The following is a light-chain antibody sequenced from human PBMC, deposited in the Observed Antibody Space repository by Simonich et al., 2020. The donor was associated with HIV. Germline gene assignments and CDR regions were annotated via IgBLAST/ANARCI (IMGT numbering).Light chain of an antibody. Sequence: DIQMTQSPSSLSASVGDRVTITCRESQSISNYLNWYQQKPGKAPKLLIYAASSLQSGVPSRFSGSGSGKDFTLTISSLQPEDFATYYCQQSYSTPWTFGQGTKVEIK. V-gene: IGKV1-39*01. CDR3: QQSYSTPWT. CDR1: QSISNY. CDR2: AAS. J-gene: IGKJ1*01.